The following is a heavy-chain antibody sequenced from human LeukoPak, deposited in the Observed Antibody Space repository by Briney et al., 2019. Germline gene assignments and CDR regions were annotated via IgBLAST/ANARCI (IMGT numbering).Heavy chain of an antibody. D-gene: IGHD6-13*01. V-gene: IGHV3-30-3*01. CDR1: GFTFSSCA. CDR3: ARGTAAAGLDY. Sequence: QPGRYLRLSCAASGFTFSSCAMHWVRQAPGKGLEWVAVISYDGSNKYYADSVKGRFTISRDNSKNTLYLQMNSLRAEDSAVYYCARGTAAAGLDYWGQGTLITVSS. J-gene: IGHJ4*02. CDR2: ISYDGSNK.